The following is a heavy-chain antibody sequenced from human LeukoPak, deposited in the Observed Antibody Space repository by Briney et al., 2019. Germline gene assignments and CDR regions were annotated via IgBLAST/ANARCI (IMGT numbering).Heavy chain of an antibody. V-gene: IGHV1-18*01. J-gene: IGHJ3*02. CDR3: ALWCGELFGAFDI. CDR1: GYTFTSYG. D-gene: IGHD3-10*01. CDR2: ISAYNGDT. Sequence: GASVRVSCAASGYTFTSYGISWVRQAPGQGREGMGWISAYNGDTNYAQTLQGRVTMTTDTSTSTAYMELRSLRSDDTAVYYCALWCGELFGAFDIWGQGTMVTVSS.